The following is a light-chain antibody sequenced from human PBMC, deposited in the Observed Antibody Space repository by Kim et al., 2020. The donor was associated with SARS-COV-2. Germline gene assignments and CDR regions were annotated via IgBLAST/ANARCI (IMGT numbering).Light chain of an antibody. CDR3: CSYAGSYTVV. CDR1: SSDVGGYSY. V-gene: IGLV2-11*01. CDR2: YVT. J-gene: IGLJ2*01. Sequence: QSALTQPRSVSGSPGQSVTISCTGTSSDVGGYSYVSWYQRHPGKAPKLMIYYVTKRPSGVPDRFSGSKSGNTASLTISGLQPEDEADYYCCSYAGSYTVVFGGGTQLTVL.